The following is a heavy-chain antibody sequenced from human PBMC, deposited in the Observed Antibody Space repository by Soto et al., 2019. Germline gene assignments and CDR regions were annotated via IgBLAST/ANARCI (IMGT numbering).Heavy chain of an antibody. CDR1: GFSLSTSGVG. J-gene: IGHJ4*02. D-gene: IGHD5-18*01. Sequence: QITLKESGPTLVKPTQTLTLTCTFSGFSLSTSGVGVGWIRQPPGKALEWLALIYWDDDKRYSPSLKSRLTITKDTSKNQVVLTMTNMDPVDTATYYCAHRMAWIQLRMVPGPFDYWGQGTLVTVSS. CDR2: IYWDDDK. V-gene: IGHV2-5*02. CDR3: AHRMAWIQLRMVPGPFDY.